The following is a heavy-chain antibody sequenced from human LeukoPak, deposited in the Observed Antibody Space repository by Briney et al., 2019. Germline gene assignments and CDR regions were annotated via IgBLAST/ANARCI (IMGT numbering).Heavy chain of an antibody. CDR3: AGRTLTGWFDS. CDR2: IYSGGST. J-gene: IGHJ5*01. V-gene: IGHV3-53*01. D-gene: IGHD1-14*01. Sequence: AGGSLRLSCAASGFTVSSNYMSWVRQAPGKGLEWVSVIYSGGSTYYADSAKGRFTISRDNSKNTLYLQMNSLRAEDTAVYYCAGRTLTGWFDSWVQGTLVTVSS. CDR1: GFTVSSNY.